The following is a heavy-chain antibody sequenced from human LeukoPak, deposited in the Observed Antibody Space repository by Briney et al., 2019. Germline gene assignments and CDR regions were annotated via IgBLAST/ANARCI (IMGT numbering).Heavy chain of an antibody. Sequence: SETLSLTCTVSGGSITNSYWNWIRLSPGKGLEWIGYINYSGTTNYNPSLRGRVTISVDTSKNQFSLKLSSVTAADTAVYFCARDPLSTNDFDIWGQGTMVTVSS. CDR1: GGSITNSY. CDR3: ARDPLSTNDFDI. CDR2: INYSGTT. V-gene: IGHV4-59*01. J-gene: IGHJ3*02. D-gene: IGHD1-1*01.